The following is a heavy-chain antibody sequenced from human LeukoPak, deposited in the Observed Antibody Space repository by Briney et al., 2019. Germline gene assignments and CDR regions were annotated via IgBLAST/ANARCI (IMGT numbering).Heavy chain of an antibody. CDR1: GGSISSYY. V-gene: IGHV4-59*01. J-gene: IGHJ6*03. D-gene: IGHD4-11*01. Sequence: SETLSLTCTVSGGSISSYYWSWIRQPPGKGLEWIGDIYYSGSTNYNPSLKSRVTISVDTSKNQFSLKLSSVTAAGTAVYCCARATTVFRNYYYHYMDVWGKGTTVTVSS. CDR2: IYYSGST. CDR3: ARATTVFRNYYYHYMDV.